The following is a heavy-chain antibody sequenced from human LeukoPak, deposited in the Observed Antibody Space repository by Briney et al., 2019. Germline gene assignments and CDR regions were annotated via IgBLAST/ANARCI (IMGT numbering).Heavy chain of an antibody. V-gene: IGHV4-34*01. CDR1: GGSFSDYY. D-gene: IGHD3-16*02. CDR2: INHSGTT. Sequence: SETLSLTCAVSGGSFSDYYWSWIRQPPGKGLEWIGEINHSGTTNYSPSLKSRVSILVDTSKNQFSLKLNSVTAADAAMYYCASHYSSGSYRYTGSFDSWGQGMLVNVSS. J-gene: IGHJ4*02. CDR3: ASHYSSGSYRYTGSFDS.